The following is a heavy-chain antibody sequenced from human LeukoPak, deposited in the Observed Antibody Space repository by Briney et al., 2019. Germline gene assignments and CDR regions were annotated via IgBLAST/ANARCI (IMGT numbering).Heavy chain of an antibody. Sequence: ASVKVSCKASGYTFTSYYMHWVRQAPGQGLEWMGIINPSGGSTSYAQKFQGRVTMTRDTSTSTVYMELSSLRSEDTAVYYCARDHHYDFWSGLLYNWFDPWGQGTLVTVSS. CDR3: ARDHHYDFWSGLLYNWFDP. V-gene: IGHV1-46*03. CDR2: INPSGGST. CDR1: GYTFTSYY. J-gene: IGHJ5*02. D-gene: IGHD3-3*01.